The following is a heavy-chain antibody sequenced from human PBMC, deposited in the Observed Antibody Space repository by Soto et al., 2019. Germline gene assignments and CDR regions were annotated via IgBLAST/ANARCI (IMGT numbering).Heavy chain of an antibody. CDR1: GGTFSSYA. D-gene: IGHD3-9*01. V-gene: IGHV1-69*01. CDR2: IIPIFGTA. J-gene: IGHJ6*02. Sequence: QVQLVQSGAEVKKPGSSVKVSCKASGGTFSSYAISWVRQAPGQGLEWMGGIIPIFGTANYAQKFQGRVTITADESTSTAYMELSSLRSEDTAVYYWAGENYEILTGYPKKDYYYYGMDVWGQGTTVTVSS. CDR3: AGENYEILTGYPKKDYYYYGMDV.